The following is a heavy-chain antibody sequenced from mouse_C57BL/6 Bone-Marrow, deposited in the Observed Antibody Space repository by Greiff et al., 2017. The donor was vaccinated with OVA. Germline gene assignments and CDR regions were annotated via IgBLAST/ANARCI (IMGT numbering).Heavy chain of an antibody. V-gene: IGHV5-16*01. J-gene: IGHJ1*03. CDR1: GFTFSDYY. CDR3: ARDRNYYGSSYWYFDV. CDR2: INYDGSST. D-gene: IGHD1-1*01. Sequence: LQQSEGGLVQPGSSMKLSCTASGFTFSDYYMAWVRQVPEKGLEWVANINYDGSSTYYLDSLKSRFIISRDNAKNILYLQMSSLKSEDTATYYCARDRNYYGSSYWYFDVWGTGTTVTVSS.